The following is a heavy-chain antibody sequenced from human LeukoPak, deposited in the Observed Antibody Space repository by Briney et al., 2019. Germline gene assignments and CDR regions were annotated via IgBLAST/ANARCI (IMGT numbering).Heavy chain of an antibody. J-gene: IGHJ4*02. CDR2: ISSSGSTI. CDR1: GFTFSSYE. CDR3: ARIPIYGSGSYYTNSG. D-gene: IGHD3-10*01. V-gene: IGHV3-48*03. Sequence: PGGSLRLSCAASGFTFSSYEMNWARQAPGKGLEWVSYISSSGSTIYYADSVKGRFTISRDNAKNSLYLQINSLRAEDTAVYYCARIPIYGSGSYYTNSGWGQGTLVTVSS.